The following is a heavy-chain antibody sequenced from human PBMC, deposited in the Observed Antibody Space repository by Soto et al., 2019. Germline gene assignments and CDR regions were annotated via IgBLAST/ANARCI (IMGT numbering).Heavy chain of an antibody. CDR3: ARLAYCGGDCYPHYYYGMDV. D-gene: IGHD2-21*02. J-gene: IGHJ6*02. CDR1: GYSFTSYW. V-gene: IGHV5-10-1*01. CDR2: IDPSDSYT. Sequence: PGESLKISCKGSGYSFTSYWISWVRQMPGKGLEWMGRIDPSDSYTNYSPSFQGHVTISADKSISTAYLQWSSLKASDTAMYYCARLAYCGGDCYPHYYYGMDVWGQGTTVTV.